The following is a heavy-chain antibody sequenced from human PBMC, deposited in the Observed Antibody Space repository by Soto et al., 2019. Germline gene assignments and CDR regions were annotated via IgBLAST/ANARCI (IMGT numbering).Heavy chain of an antibody. Sequence: QVQLQESGPGLMKPSETLSLTCTVSGASIKSYYWSWMRQFPGKGLEWIGNMYYSGTTNYNPSLQSRVTLSVDTSKNQFSLKLTSVTAADTAVYYCAAAYDYWGQGTLVTVSS. J-gene: IGHJ4*02. CDR1: GASIKSYY. D-gene: IGHD2-15*01. CDR2: MYYSGTT. V-gene: IGHV4-59*01. CDR3: AAAYDY.